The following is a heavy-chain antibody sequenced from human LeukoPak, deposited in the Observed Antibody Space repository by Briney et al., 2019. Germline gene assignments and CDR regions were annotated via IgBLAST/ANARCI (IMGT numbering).Heavy chain of an antibody. CDR1: GFTFSSYA. D-gene: IGHD3-10*01. CDR2: ISYDGSNK. Sequence: GGSLRLSCAASGFTFSSYAMHWVRQAPGKGLEWVAVISYDGSNKYYADSVKGRFTISRDNSKNTLYLQMNSLRAEDTAVYYCARGSALLWFGEYYYMDVWGKGTTVTISS. CDR3: ARGSALLWFGEYYYMDV. V-gene: IGHV3-30*04. J-gene: IGHJ6*03.